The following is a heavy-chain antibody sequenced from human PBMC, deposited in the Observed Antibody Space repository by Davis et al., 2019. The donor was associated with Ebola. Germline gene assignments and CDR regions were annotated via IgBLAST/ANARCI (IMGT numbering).Heavy chain of an antibody. Sequence: SVKVSCKASGGTFSSYAISWVRQAPGQGLEWMGGIIPIFGTANYAQKFQGRATITADESTSTAYMELSSLRSEDTAVYYCARDGGDYANYYFDYWGQGTLVTVSS. D-gene: IGHD4-17*01. CDR3: ARDGGDYANYYFDY. CDR1: GGTFSSYA. J-gene: IGHJ4*02. CDR2: IIPIFGTA. V-gene: IGHV1-69*13.